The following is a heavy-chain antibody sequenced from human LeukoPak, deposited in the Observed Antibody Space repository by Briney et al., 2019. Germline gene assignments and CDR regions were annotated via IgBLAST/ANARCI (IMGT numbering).Heavy chain of an antibody. J-gene: IGHJ3*02. V-gene: IGHV4-30-2*01. CDR1: GGSISSGGYS. CDR3: ASLPGYCTNGVCYTDAFDI. CDR2: IYHSWST. Sequence: SETLSLTCAISGGSISSGGYSWGWIRQPPGKGLEWIGYIYHSWSTYYNPSLKSRVTISVDRSKNQFSLKLSSVTAADPAVYYCASLPGYCTNGVCYTDAFDIWGQGTMVTVSS. D-gene: IGHD2-8*01.